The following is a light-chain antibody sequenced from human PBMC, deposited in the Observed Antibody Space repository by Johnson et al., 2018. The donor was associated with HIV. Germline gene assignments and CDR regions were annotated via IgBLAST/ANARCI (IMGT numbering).Light chain of an antibody. CDR3: GTWDSSLSAYV. J-gene: IGLJ1*01. CDR2: DNN. V-gene: IGLV1-51*01. Sequence: QSVLTQPPSVSAAPGQKVTISCSGSSSNIGNMYVSWYQQLPGTAPKLLIYDNNKRPSGIPDRFSGSKSGTSATLGITGLQTGDEADYYCGTWDSSLSAYVFGTGTKVTFL. CDR1: SSNIGNMY.